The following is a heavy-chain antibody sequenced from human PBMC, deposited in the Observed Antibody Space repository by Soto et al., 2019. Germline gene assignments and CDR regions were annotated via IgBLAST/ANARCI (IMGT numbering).Heavy chain of an antibody. CDR2: IWYDGNTK. CDR3: ARPLVAPVAGPYYYGMDV. V-gene: IGHV3-33*01. Sequence: PEGSLRGSCIASGCSFSSYSCNWVRQAPGKGLEWVAVIWYDGNTKYYADSVKGRFTISRDNLRSTVYLQMNSLTAEDTAVYYCARPLVAPVAGPYYYGMDVWRQGTTVTVSS. CDR1: GCSFSSYS. D-gene: IGHD6-19*01. J-gene: IGHJ6*02.